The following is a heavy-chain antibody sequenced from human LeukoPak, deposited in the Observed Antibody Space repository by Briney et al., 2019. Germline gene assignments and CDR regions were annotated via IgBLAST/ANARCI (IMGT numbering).Heavy chain of an antibody. CDR1: GYRFTYHW. CDR2: IYPGDSDT. D-gene: IGHD3-10*01. V-gene: IGHV5-51*01. CDR3: ARLPNSGADLTWFDP. Sequence: GESLKISYKGSGYRFTYHWIAWVRQMPGKGLEWLGIIYPGDSDTRYSPSFQGQVTISVDKSISTAYLQWSSLKASDTAMYYCARLPNSGADLTWFDPWGQGTLVTVSS. J-gene: IGHJ5*02.